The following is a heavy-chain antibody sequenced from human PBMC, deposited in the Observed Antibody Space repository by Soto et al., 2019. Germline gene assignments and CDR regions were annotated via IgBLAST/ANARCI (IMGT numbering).Heavy chain of an antibody. CDR1: GYTFNFYR. Sequence: GASGKVSCKASGYTFNFYRSTWVRQAPGQWLEWMRCISGFHGNTTYAPYPQGRVTFTTDTPTSTAYLDLRGLTSHDTALYYCASIGVSSCHQSPDFDYWGQGHLVTVSS. CDR2: ISGFHGNT. V-gene: IGHV1-18*01. D-gene: IGHD3-16*01. CDR3: ASIGVSSCHQSPDFDY. J-gene: IGHJ4*02.